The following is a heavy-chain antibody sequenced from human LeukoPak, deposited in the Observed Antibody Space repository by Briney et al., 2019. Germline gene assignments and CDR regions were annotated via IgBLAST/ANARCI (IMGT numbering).Heavy chain of an antibody. V-gene: IGHV3-64*01. CDR1: GFTFSSYA. CDR2: ISSNGGST. J-gene: IGHJ4*02. D-gene: IGHD3-10*01. CDR3: ARFGFSHSNDY. Sequence: GGSLRLSCAASGFTFSSYAMHWVRQAPGKGLEYVSAISSNGGSTYYANSVKGRFTISRDNSKNTLYLQMGSLRAEDMAVYYCARFGFSHSNDYWGQGTLVTVSS.